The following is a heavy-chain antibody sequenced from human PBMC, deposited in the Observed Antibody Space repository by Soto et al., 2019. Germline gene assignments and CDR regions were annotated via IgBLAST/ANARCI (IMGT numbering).Heavy chain of an antibody. CDR3: AKDGGPVYCNSPGCSAKHFDY. CDR2: ISYDGDNE. J-gene: IGHJ4*02. CDR1: GFTFSNYA. V-gene: IGHV3-30*18. D-gene: IGHD2-2*01. Sequence: QVQLVESGGGVVQPGRSLRLSCAASGFTFSNYAMHWVRQAPGKGLEWLAIISYDGDNEYYADSVRGRFTISRDNSKNPFQLKXNNLRHEDTAVYYCAKDGGPVYCNSPGCSAKHFDYWGQGTLVTVSS.